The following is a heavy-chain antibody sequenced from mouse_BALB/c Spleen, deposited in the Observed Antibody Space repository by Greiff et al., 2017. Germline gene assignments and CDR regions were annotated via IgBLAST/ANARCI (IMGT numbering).Heavy chain of an antibody. Sequence: EVKLVESGPGLVKPSQSLSLTCTVTGYSITSDYAWNWIRQFPGNKLEWMGYISYSGSTSYNPSLKSRISITRDTSKNQFFLQLNSVTTEDTATYYCARTHYDGFYAMDYWGQGTSVTVSS. D-gene: IGHD1-2*01. CDR3: ARTHYDGFYAMDY. V-gene: IGHV3-2*02. J-gene: IGHJ4*01. CDR2: ISYSGST. CDR1: GYSITSDYA.